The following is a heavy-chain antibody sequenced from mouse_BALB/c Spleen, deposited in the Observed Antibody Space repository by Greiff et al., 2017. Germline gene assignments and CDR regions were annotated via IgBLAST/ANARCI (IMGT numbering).Heavy chain of an antibody. CDR1: GFSLTSYD. J-gene: IGHJ4*01. V-gene: IGHV2-9-2*01. CDR3: VRDNLLLRAMDY. D-gene: IGHD1-1*01. CDR2: IWTGGGT. Sequence: VKLMESGPGLVAPSQSLSITCTVSGFSLTSYDISWIRQPPGKGLEWLGVIWTGGGTNYNSAFMSRLSISKDNSKSQVFLKMNSLQTDDTAIYYCVRDNLLLRAMDYWGQGTSVTVSS.